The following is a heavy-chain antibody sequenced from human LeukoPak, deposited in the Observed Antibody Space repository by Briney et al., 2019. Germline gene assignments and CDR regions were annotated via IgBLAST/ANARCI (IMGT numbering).Heavy chain of an antibody. CDR3: ARVPHAMVRGLIITEFYFDY. CDR2: ISSSSNYI. CDR1: GLTFSSYS. Sequence: PGGSLRLSCAASGLTFSSYSMNWVRQAPGKGLEWVSSISSSSNYIYYADSVKGRFTISRDNAKNSLYLQMNSLRAEDTAVYYCARVPHAMVRGLIITEFYFDYWGQGTLVTVSS. D-gene: IGHD3-10*01. V-gene: IGHV3-21*01. J-gene: IGHJ4*02.